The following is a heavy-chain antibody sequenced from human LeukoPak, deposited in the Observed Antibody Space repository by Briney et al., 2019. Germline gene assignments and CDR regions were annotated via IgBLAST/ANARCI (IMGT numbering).Heavy chain of an antibody. J-gene: IGHJ5*02. D-gene: IGHD3-22*01. CDR3: ASPLGSSGYYKS. Sequence: GESLKISCKGSGYSFTSYRIAWVRQMPGKGLEWMGIIFPGDFDTRYSQSFQGQVTISVDKSISTAYLQWSSLRASDTATYYCASPLGSSGYYKSWGQGTLVTVSA. CDR2: IFPGDFDT. V-gene: IGHV5-51*01. CDR1: GYSFTSYR.